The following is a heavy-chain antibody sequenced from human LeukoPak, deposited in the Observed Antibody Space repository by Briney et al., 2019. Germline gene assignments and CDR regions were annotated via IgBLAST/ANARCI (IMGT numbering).Heavy chain of an antibody. CDR2: IKNKIDGGTT. J-gene: IGHJ4*02. CDR3: NTDGDYGDYVDS. Sequence: GGSLRLSCAASGFTFNLAWINWVRQAPGKGLEWVGRIKNKIDGGTTDYAAPVKGRFTISRDDSKNTVYLQMNSLKGEDTALYYCNTDGDYGDYVDSWGQGTLVTVSS. D-gene: IGHD4-17*01. CDR1: GFTFNLAW. V-gene: IGHV3-15*07.